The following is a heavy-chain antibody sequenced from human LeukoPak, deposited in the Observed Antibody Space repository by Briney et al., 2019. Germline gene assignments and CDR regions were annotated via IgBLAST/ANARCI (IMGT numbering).Heavy chain of an antibody. CDR3: ARASRDYYDSSGYLY. J-gene: IGHJ4*02. D-gene: IGHD3-22*01. V-gene: IGHV1-18*01. CDR1: GYTFTSYG. CDR2: ISAYNGNT. Sequence: ASVKVSCKASGYTFTSYGISWVRQAPGQGLEWMGWISAYNGNTNYAQKLQGRVTMTTDTSTSTAYMELRSPRSDDTAVYYCARASRDYYDSSGYLYWGQGTLVTVSS.